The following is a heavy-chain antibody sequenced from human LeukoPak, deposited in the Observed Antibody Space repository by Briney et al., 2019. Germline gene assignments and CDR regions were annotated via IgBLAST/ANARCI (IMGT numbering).Heavy chain of an antibody. Sequence: GESLKISCKGSGYSFTSYWIGWVRQMPGKGLEWMGIIYPGDSDTRYSPSFQGQVTTSADKSISTAYLQWSSLKASDTAMYYCARQTHYYDSSGPKNADAFDIWGQGTMVTVSS. CDR2: IYPGDSDT. J-gene: IGHJ3*02. V-gene: IGHV5-51*01. CDR3: ARQTHYYDSSGPKNADAFDI. D-gene: IGHD3-22*01. CDR1: GYSFTSYW.